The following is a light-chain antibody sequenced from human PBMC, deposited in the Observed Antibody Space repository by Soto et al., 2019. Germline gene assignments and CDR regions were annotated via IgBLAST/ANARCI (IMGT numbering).Light chain of an antibody. CDR3: QHYNSYSEA. CDR2: KAS. J-gene: IGKJ1*01. CDR1: QTISSW. Sequence: IQMTQSPSTLSASVVDTVTVTCRASQTISSWLAWYQQKPGKAPKLLIYKASTLKSGVPSRFSGSGSGTEFTLTISSLQPDDFATYYCQHYNSYSEAFGQGTKVDI. V-gene: IGKV1-5*03.